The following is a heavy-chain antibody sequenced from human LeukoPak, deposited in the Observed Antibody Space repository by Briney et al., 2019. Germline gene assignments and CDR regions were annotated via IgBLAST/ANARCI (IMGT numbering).Heavy chain of an antibody. CDR1: GGSISSSSYY. Sequence: SETLSLTCTVSGGSISSSSYYWGWIRQPPGKGLEWIGSIYYSGSTYYNPSLKSRVTISVDTSKNQFSLKLSSVAAADTAVYYCASSKDSSSWHHNYYYYMDVWGKGTTVTVSS. V-gene: IGHV4-39*01. J-gene: IGHJ6*03. D-gene: IGHD6-13*01. CDR3: ASSKDSSSWHHNYYYYMDV. CDR2: IYYSGST.